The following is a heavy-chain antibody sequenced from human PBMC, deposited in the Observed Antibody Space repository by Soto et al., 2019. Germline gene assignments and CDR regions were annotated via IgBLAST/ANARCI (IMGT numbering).Heavy chain of an antibody. J-gene: IGHJ4*02. CDR2: ISGSGGST. D-gene: IGHD3-3*01. CDR3: AKDFGLYYDFWSGYYYFDY. CDR1: GFTFSSYA. V-gene: IGHV3-23*01. Sequence: EVQLLESGGGLVQPGGSLRLSCAASGFTFSSYAMSWVRQAPGKGLEWVSAISGSGGSTYYEDSVKGRFTISRDNSKNTLYLQMNSLRAEDTAVYYCAKDFGLYYDFWSGYYYFDYWGQGTLVTVSS.